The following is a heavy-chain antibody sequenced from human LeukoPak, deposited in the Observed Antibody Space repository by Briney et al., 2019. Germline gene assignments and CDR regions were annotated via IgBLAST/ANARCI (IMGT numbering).Heavy chain of an antibody. Sequence: GGSLRLSCAASGFTFSDYYMSWIRQAPGKGLEWVSYISSSSGYTNYADSVKGRFTISRDNAKNSLYLQMNSLRAEDTAVYYCARAPGREDAFDIWGQGTMVTVSS. CDR2: ISSSSGYT. J-gene: IGHJ3*02. CDR3: ARAPGREDAFDI. V-gene: IGHV3-11*06. CDR1: GFTFSDYY.